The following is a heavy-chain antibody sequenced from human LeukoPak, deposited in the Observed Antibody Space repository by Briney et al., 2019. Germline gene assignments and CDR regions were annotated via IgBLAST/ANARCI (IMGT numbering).Heavy chain of an antibody. CDR3: ARDAGGRDDY. Sequence: SETLSLTCTISGGSISSYYWSWIRQPPGKGLEWIGYIYYSGSTNYNPSLKSRVTISVDTSKNQFSLKLSSVTAADTAVYYCARDAGGRDDYWGQGTLVTVSS. D-gene: IGHD2-15*01. CDR1: GGSISSYY. J-gene: IGHJ4*02. CDR2: IYYSGST. V-gene: IGHV4-59*01.